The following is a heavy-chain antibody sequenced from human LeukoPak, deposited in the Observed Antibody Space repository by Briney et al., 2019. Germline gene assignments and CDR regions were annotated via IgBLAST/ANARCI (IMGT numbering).Heavy chain of an antibody. CDR2: ISGSGGST. CDR3: AKDMRASIAVAYYYFDY. J-gene: IGHJ4*02. CDR1: GFTFSSYS. D-gene: IGHD6-19*01. Sequence: GGSLRLSCAASGFTFSSYSMNWVRQAPGKGLEWVSAISGSGGSTYYADSVKGRFTISRDNSKNTLYLQMNSLRAEDTAVYYCAKDMRASIAVAYYYFDYWGQGTLVTVSS. V-gene: IGHV3-23*01.